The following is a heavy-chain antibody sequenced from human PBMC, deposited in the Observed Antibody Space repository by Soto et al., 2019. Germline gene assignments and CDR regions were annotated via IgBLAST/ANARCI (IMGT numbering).Heavy chain of an antibody. CDR1: GFSLSTSGVG. Sequence: QITLKESGPTLVKPTQTLTLTCTFSGFSLSTSGVGVGWIRQPPGKALEWLALIYWDDDKRYSPSLKSRLTITTDTSKNQVVLTMTNMDPVDTATYYCAHSLYGYYLDEYFQHWGQGTLVTVSS. CDR2: IYWDDDK. CDR3: AHSLYGYYLDEYFQH. D-gene: IGHD4-17*01. V-gene: IGHV2-5*02. J-gene: IGHJ1*01.